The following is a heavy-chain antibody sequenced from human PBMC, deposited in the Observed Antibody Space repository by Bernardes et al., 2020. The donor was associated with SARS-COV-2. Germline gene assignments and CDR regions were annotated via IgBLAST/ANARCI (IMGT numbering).Heavy chain of an antibody. V-gene: IGHV4-59*08. CDR1: GGSISSYY. CDR2: IYYSGST. CDR3: ARYDSSGYYH. Sequence: SESLSLTCTVSGGSISSYYWSWIRQPPGKGLEWIGYIYYSGSTNYNPSLKSRVTISVDTSKNQFSLKLSSVTAADTAVYYCARYDSSGYYHWGQGTLVTVSS. D-gene: IGHD3-22*01. J-gene: IGHJ5*02.